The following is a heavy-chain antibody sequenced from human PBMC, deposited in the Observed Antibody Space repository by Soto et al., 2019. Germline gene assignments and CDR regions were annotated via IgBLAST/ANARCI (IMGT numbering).Heavy chain of an antibody. Sequence: TLSLTCTVSGGSISSGGYYWSWIRQHPGKGLEWIGYIYYSGSTYYNPSLKSRVTISVDTSKNQFSLKLSSVTAADTAVYYCARERVDTAMVTFNWFDPWGQGTLVTSPQ. V-gene: IGHV4-31*03. D-gene: IGHD5-18*01. J-gene: IGHJ5*02. CDR2: IYYSGST. CDR1: GGSISSGGYY. CDR3: ARERVDTAMVTFNWFDP.